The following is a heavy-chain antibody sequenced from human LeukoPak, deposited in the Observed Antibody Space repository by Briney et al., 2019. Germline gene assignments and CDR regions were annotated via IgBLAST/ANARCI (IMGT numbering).Heavy chain of an antibody. D-gene: IGHD4-17*01. V-gene: IGHV3-33*01. CDR3: ARESAVTMAGYGMDV. CDR2: IWYDGSEK. CDR1: RFTFRNYG. J-gene: IGHJ6*02. Sequence: GGSLRLSCAASRFTFRNYGMHWVRQAPGKGLEWVAVIWYDGSEKYYVDSVKGRFTVSRDNSKTTVYLQMNSLRVEDTAVYYCARESAVTMAGYGMDVWGQGTTVTVSS.